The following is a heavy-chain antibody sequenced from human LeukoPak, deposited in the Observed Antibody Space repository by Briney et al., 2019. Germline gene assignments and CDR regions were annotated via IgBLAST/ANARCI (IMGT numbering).Heavy chain of an antibody. D-gene: IGHD4-17*01. V-gene: IGHV3-21*01. CDR2: ISSSSSYI. CDR1: GFTFSSYS. Sequence: PGGSLRLSCAASGFTFSSYSMNWVRQAPGKGLEWVSSISSSSSYIYYADSVKGRFTISRDNAKNSLYLQMNSLRAEDTAVYYCASDDYGDYIPLDYWGQGTLVTVSS. J-gene: IGHJ4*02. CDR3: ASDDYGDYIPLDY.